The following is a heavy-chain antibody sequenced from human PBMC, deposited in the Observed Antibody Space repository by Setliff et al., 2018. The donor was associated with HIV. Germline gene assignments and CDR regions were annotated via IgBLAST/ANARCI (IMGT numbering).Heavy chain of an antibody. CDR2: IYTSGST. D-gene: IGHD1-1*01. CDR3: ARDQADVYNYSLSGAFDF. V-gene: IGHV4-61*02. CDR1: GASISSGNYY. J-gene: IGHJ3*01. Sequence: PSETLSLTCTVSGASISSGNYYRSWIRQPAGKGLEWIGRIYTSGSTNYNPSLKSRVTISLDTSKNQFSLKLSSVTAADTAVYYCARDQADVYNYSLSGAFDFWGQGAMVTVSS.